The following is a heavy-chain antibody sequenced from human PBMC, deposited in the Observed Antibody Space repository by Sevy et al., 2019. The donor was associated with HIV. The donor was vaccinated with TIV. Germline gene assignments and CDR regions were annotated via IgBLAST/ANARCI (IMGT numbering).Heavy chain of an antibody. CDR1: GLTFSSYA. CDR2: ISGSGGSGDKT. J-gene: IGHJ4*02. V-gene: IGHV3-23*01. CDR3: ARKYDSSGYFDY. D-gene: IGHD3-22*01. Sequence: GGYLRLSCAASGLTFSSYAMNWVRQAPGKGLEWVSGISGSGGSGDKTNYADSVKGRFTISRDDSKNSLYLQLNSLRAEDTAIYYCARKYDSSGYFDYWGQGILFTVSS.